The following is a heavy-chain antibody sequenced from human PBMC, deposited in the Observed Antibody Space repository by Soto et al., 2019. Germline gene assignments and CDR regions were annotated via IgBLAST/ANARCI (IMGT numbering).Heavy chain of an antibody. CDR3: AELIHNAFFNVIDV. CDR1: GFPFSSYA. D-gene: IGHD2-21*01. Sequence: GGSLKTSFAAPGFPFSSYAMSWVPQAPGKGLGSVSGISGSGGITQHVSSIKGRVTVPRDNTKNSLYLQMNSQTAQDTAVAYCAELIHNAFFNVIDVCGQETTFTVPS. CDR2: ISGSGGIT. J-gene: IGHJ6*02. V-gene: IGHV3-23*01.